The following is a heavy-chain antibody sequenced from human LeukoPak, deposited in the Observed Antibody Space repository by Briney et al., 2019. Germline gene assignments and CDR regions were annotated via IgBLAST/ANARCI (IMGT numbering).Heavy chain of an antibody. CDR2: IKQDGSEK. CDR1: GFTFSSYW. D-gene: IGHD3-22*01. Sequence: QAGGSLRLSCAASGFTFSSYWMSWVRQAPGKGLEWVANIKQDGSEKYYVDSVKGRFTISRDNAKNSLYLQMNSLRAEDTAVYYCARGEPEYYDSSGYLDYWGQGTLVTVSS. J-gene: IGHJ4*02. V-gene: IGHV3-7*01. CDR3: ARGEPEYYDSSGYLDY.